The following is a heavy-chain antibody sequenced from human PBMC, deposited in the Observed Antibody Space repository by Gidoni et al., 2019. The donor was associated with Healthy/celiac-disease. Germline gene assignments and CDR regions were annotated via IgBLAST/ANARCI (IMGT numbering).Heavy chain of an antibody. J-gene: IGHJ3*02. CDR1: RGLFSSYA. CDR2: IIPILSTA. D-gene: IGHD2-21*01. V-gene: IGHV1-69*01. Sequence: QVQLVQSGAEVKKPGSSVKVSCQASRGLFSSYAIRWVRQAPGQGLEWMGGIIPILSTANYAQKFQGRVTITADESTSTAYMELSSLRSEDTAVYYCARSYSAGGNAFDIWGQGTMVTVSS. CDR3: ARSYSAGGNAFDI.